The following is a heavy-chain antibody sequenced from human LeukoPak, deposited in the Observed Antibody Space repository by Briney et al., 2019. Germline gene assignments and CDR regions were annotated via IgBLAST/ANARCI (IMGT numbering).Heavy chain of an antibody. D-gene: IGHD3-22*01. J-gene: IGHJ4*02. V-gene: IGHV3-23*01. CDR1: GFTFTNFA. CDR2: LSGSGGST. Sequence: GGSLRLSCAASGFTFTNFAMSWVHQAPGKGLEWVSALSGSGGSTYYADSVKGRFTISRDNSKNTLYLQMNSLRAEDTALYYCTKASRSYDTSGYAADYWGQGTLVTVSS. CDR3: TKASRSYDTSGYAADY.